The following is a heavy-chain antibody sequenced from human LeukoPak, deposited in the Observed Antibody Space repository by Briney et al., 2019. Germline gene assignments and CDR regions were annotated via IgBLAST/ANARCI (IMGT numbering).Heavy chain of an antibody. J-gene: IGHJ6*03. CDR1: GGSISSGSYY. CDR3: ARGIAARQEAGQAYYYYYMDV. D-gene: IGHD6-6*01. V-gene: IGHV4-61*02. CDR2: IYTSGST. Sequence: SETLSLTCTVSGGSISSGSYYWSWIRQPAGKGLEWIGRIYTSGSTNYNPSLKSRVTISVDTSKNQFSLKLSSVTAADTAVYYCARGIAARQEAGQAYYYYYMDVWGKGTTVTVSS.